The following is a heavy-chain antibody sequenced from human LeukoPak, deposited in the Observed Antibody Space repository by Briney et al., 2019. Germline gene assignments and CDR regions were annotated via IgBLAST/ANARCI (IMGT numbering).Heavy chain of an antibody. D-gene: IGHD3-9*01. Sequence: SETLSLTCTVSGGSISTSSYYWSWIRQPPGKGLEWIGYIYYSGSTNYNPSLKSRVTISVDTSKNQFSLKLSSVTAADTAVYYCARGTLRYFDWAYSDYFDYWGQGTLVTVSS. CDR1: GGSISTSSYY. V-gene: IGHV4-61*01. CDR2: IYYSGST. J-gene: IGHJ4*02. CDR3: ARGTLRYFDWAYSDYFDY.